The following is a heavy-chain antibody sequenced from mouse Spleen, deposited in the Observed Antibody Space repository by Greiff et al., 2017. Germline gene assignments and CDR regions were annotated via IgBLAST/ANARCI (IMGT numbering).Heavy chain of an antibody. CDR3: ARWGDYYGSSPYFDY. D-gene: IGHD1-1*01. CDR2: IDPYNGGT. V-gene: IGHV1S135*01. CDR1: GYSFTDYN. J-gene: IGHJ2*01. Sequence: LVESGPELVKPGTSVKISCKASGYSFTDYNMYWVKQSHGKSLEWIGFIDPYNGGTTYNRKFTGKATLTVDKSSSTAYMQLSSLTSEDSAVYYCARWGDYYGSSPYFDYWGQGTTLTVSS.